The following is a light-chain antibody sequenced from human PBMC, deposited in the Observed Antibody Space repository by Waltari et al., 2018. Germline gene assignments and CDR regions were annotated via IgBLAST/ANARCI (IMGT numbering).Light chain of an antibody. CDR1: QGIASN. CDR2: DAS. CDR3: QQYNDWYS. J-gene: IGKJ2*03. V-gene: IGKV3-15*01. Sequence: EKVMTQSPATLSVSPGGVVPLSCRASQGIASNLAWYQYSPGQAPRLLIYDASTRASGIPSRFSGSWSGTEFTLTISGLQSDDSALYYCQQYNDWYSFGQGTKLEI.